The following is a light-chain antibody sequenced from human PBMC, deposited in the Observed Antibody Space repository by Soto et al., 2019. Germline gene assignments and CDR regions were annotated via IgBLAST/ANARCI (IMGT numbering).Light chain of an antibody. CDR3: QQQLT. J-gene: IGKJ1*01. V-gene: IGKV3-20*01. CDR1: QSVSSSY. Sequence: EIVLTQSPGTLSLSPGERATLSCRASQSVSSSYLDWYQQKPGQAPRLLIYGASSMATGIPDSVSGSGSGTDITLIMPRLDPEDFSVYYCQQQLTFGQGTKVEIK. CDR2: GAS.